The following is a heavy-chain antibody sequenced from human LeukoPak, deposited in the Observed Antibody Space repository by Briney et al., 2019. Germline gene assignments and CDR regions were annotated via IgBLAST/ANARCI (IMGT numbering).Heavy chain of an antibody. CDR3: ARHYYDSSGYYRFDY. D-gene: IGHD3-22*01. V-gene: IGHV4-4*07. CDR1: GGSISSYY. Sequence: SETLSLTCTVSGGSISSYYWSWIRQPAGKGLEWIGRIYTSGSTNYNPSLKSRVTMSVGTSKNQFSLKLSSVTAADTAVYYCARHYYDSSGYYRFDYWGQGTLVTVSS. CDR2: IYTSGST. J-gene: IGHJ4*02.